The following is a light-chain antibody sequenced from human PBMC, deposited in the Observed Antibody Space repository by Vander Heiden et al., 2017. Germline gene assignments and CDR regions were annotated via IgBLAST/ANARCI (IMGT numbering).Light chain of an antibody. Sequence: QSVLTQPPSASGIPGQRVTIPCSGSCSNIGSNTVNWYQQLPGTAPKLLIYSNNQRRSGVPDRFSGSKSGTSASLAISGLQSEEEADYYCAAWDDSLNGWVFGGGTKLTVL. CDR3: AAWDDSLNGWV. CDR2: SNN. CDR1: CSNIGSNT. V-gene: IGLV1-44*01. J-gene: IGLJ3*02.